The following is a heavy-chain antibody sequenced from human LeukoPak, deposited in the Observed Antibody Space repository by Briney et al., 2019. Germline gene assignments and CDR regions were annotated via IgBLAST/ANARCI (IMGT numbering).Heavy chain of an antibody. V-gene: IGHV4-39*07. CDR3: ARGKNYYYYYMDV. Sequence: SETLSLTCSVSGGSISSRSYYWGWIRHPPGKGLEWIGSISYSASTYYNPSLKSRVTISVDTSKNQFSLKLSSVTAADTAVYYCARGKNYYYYYMDVWGKGTTVTVSS. CDR2: ISYSAST. CDR1: GGSISSRSYY. J-gene: IGHJ6*03.